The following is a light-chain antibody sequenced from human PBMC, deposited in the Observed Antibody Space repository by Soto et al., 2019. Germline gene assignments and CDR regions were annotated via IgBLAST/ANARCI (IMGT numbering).Light chain of an antibody. Sequence: QSALTQPPSVSGSPGQSVTISCTGTSSDIGAYNRVSWYQQPPGTAPKLMIYEVRDRTSGVPDRFSGSKSGNTASLTISGLQAEDEADYYCSSYTSSSTRVFGTGTKLTVL. V-gene: IGLV2-18*02. CDR3: SSYTSSSTRV. CDR2: EVR. CDR1: SSDIGAYNR. J-gene: IGLJ1*01.